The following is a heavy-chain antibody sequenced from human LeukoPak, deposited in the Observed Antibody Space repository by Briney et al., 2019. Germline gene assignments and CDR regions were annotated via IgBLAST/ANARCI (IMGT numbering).Heavy chain of an antibody. V-gene: IGHV3-53*01. CDR3: AGGIGGFYDSSGYYNY. CDR1: GFTVSSNY. CDR2: IYSGVTT. Sequence: GGSLRLSCAASGFTVSSNYMSWVRQAPGKGLEWVSVIYSGVTTYYAESVKGRFTISRDNSKNTLFLQMNSQRAEDTAVYYCAGGIGGFYDSSGYYNYWGQGTLVTVSS. J-gene: IGHJ4*02. D-gene: IGHD3-22*01.